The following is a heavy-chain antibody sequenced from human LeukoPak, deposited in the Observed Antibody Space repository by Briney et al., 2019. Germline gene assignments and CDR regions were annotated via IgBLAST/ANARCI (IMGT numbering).Heavy chain of an antibody. CDR2: IVGSSST. CDR3: ARIGAGSSRDY. CDR1: GFTFSNFA. D-gene: IGHD6-13*01. Sequence: PGGSLRLSCAASGFTFSNFAMTWVRQAPGKGLEWVSSIVGSSSTYYADSLKGRFPISRDNAKNSLYLRMNSLRAEDTAVYYCARIGAGSSRDYWGQGTLVTVSS. V-gene: IGHV3-21*01. J-gene: IGHJ4*02.